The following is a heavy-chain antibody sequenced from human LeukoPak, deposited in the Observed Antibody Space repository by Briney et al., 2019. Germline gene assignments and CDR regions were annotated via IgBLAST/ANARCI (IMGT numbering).Heavy chain of an antibody. CDR3: AKRIVPGDTPEYFQH. D-gene: IGHD2-2*01. CDR2: ISVGGNT. Sequence: GGSLRLSCAASGFTFSSYAMSWVRQAPGKGPEWVSTISVGGNTYYADSVEGRVTISRDNSKNTLYLQMNSLRADDTAVYYCAKRIVPGDTPEYFQHWGQGTLVTVSS. CDR1: GFTFSSYA. J-gene: IGHJ1*01. V-gene: IGHV3-23*01.